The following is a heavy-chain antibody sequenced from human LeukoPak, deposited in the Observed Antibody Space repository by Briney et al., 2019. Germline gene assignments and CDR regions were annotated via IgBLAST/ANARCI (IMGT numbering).Heavy chain of an antibody. V-gene: IGHV4-34*01. CDR1: GGSFSGYY. J-gene: IGHJ4*02. CDR3: ASGRYNPPDY. CDR2: INHSGST. Sequence: PSETLSLTCAVYGGSFSGYYWSWIRQPPGKGLEWIGEINHSGSTNYNPSLKSRVTISVDTSKNQFSLKLSSVTAADTAVYYYASGRYNPPDYWGQGTLVTVSS. D-gene: IGHD5-18*01.